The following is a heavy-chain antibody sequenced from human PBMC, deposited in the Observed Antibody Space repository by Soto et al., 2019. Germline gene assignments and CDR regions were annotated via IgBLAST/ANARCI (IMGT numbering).Heavy chain of an antibody. CDR3: ARSTSPYXDXWSXXXYYYXMDX. J-gene: IGHJ6*03. CDR2: INPNSGGT. D-gene: IGHD3-3*01. CDR1: GYTFTGYY. V-gene: IGHV1-2*04. Sequence: QVQLVQSGAEVKKPGASVKVSCKASGYTFTGYYMHWVRQAPGQGLEWMGWINPNSGGTNYAQKFQGWVTMTRDTSISTAYMELSRLRSDDTAVYYXARSTSPYXDXWSXXXYYYXMDXXXKGTTVTVSS.